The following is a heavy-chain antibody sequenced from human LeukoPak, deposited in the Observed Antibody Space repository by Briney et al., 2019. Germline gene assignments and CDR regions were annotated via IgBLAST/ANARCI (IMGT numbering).Heavy chain of an antibody. CDR3: ARPMATTVTDYYYYGMDV. J-gene: IGHJ6*02. Sequence: PGGSLRLSCASSGFTFSDYYMSWIRQAPGKGLEWVSYISSSGSTIYYADSVKGRFTISRDNAKNSLYLQMNSLRAEDTAVYYCARPMATTVTDYYYYGMDVWGQGTTVTVSS. CDR1: GFTFSDYY. V-gene: IGHV3-11*01. CDR2: ISSSGSTI. D-gene: IGHD4-17*01.